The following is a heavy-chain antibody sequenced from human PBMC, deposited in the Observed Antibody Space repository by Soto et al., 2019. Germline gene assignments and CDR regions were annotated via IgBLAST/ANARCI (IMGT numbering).Heavy chain of an antibody. CDR2: INPSGGST. V-gene: IGHV1-46*01. CDR1: GYTFTSYY. CDR3: ARDGYSYGSCFDP. D-gene: IGHD5-18*01. J-gene: IGHJ5*02. Sequence: GPSVKIACKGSGYTFTSYYMHFVRQAPGQGLEWMGIINPSGGSTSYAQKFQGRVTMTRDTSTSTVYMELSSLRSEDTAVYYCARDGYSYGSCFDPWGQGTLVTVSS.